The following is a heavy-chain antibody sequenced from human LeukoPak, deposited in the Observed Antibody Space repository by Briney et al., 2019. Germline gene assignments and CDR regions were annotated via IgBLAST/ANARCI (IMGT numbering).Heavy chain of an antibody. Sequence: GGSLSLSCPASGFTVSSNYMSWVRQAPGKGLEWVSVIYSGGSTYYADSVKGRFTISRDNSKNTLYLQMNSLRAEDTAVYYCARDRYSGSYYLDYWGHGTLVTVSS. J-gene: IGHJ4*01. D-gene: IGHD1-26*01. CDR3: ARDRYSGSYYLDY. CDR1: GFTVSSNY. V-gene: IGHV3-53*01. CDR2: IYSGGST.